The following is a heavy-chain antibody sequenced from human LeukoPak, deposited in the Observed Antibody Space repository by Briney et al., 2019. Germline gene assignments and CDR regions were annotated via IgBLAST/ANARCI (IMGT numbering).Heavy chain of an antibody. D-gene: IGHD3-22*01. V-gene: IGHV3-21*01. CDR3: ARDSSGYSGGYYFDY. Sequence: GGSLRLSCAASGFTFSSYSMNWVRQAPGKGLEWVSSISSSSSYIYYADSVKGRFTISRDNAKNSLYLQMNSLRAEDTAVYYCARDSSGYSGGYYFDYWGQGTLVTVSS. CDR1: GFTFSSYS. J-gene: IGHJ4*02. CDR2: ISSSSSYI.